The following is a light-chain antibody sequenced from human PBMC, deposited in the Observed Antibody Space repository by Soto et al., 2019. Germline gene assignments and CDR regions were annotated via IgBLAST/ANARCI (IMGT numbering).Light chain of an antibody. V-gene: IGLV2-14*01. Sequence: QSALTQPASVSGSPGQSITISCTGTSSDVGGYNYVSWYQQHPGKAPKLMIYDVSNRPSGVSNRFSGSKSGNTASLTISGLQAEDEADYYCRSYTSRSTLDVVFGGGTKLTVL. J-gene: IGLJ2*01. CDR3: RSYTSRSTLDVV. CDR1: SSDVGGYNY. CDR2: DVS.